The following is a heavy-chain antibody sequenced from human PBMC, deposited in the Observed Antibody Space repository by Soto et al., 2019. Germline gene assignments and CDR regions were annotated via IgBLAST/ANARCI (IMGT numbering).Heavy chain of an antibody. Sequence: GESLKISCKGSGYSFTSYWIGWVRQMPGKGLEWMGIIYPGDSDTRYSPSFQGQVTISADKSISTAYLQWSSLKASDTAMYYCASQGYYYSSGSPASHDDSDTWRQGTMVTVSS. CDR3: ASQGYYYSSGSPASHDDSDT. J-gene: IGHJ3*02. D-gene: IGHD3-22*01. V-gene: IGHV5-51*01. CDR1: GYSFTSYW. CDR2: IYPGDSDT.